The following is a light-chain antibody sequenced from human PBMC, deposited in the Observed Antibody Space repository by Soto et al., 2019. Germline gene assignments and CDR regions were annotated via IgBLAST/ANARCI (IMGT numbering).Light chain of an antibody. CDR2: EVS. J-gene: IGLJ1*01. Sequence: QSVLTQPASVSGSPGQSITISCTGTSSDIGGYNYVSWYLHHPGKAPKLMIYEVSNRPSGVSNRFSGSKSGYTASLTISGLQAEDEADYYCSSYKSSSTHVFGTGTKVTVL. CDR1: SSDIGGYNY. V-gene: IGLV2-14*01. CDR3: SSYKSSSTHV.